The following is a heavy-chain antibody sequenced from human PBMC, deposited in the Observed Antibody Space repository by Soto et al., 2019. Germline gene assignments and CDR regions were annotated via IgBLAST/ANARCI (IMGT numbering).Heavy chain of an antibody. D-gene: IGHD3-10*01. J-gene: IGHJ6*03. CDR2: MNPNSGNT. CDR3: ARRGGVALWFGELPTIARIEDYYYYMDV. V-gene: IGHV1-8*01. Sequence: QVQLVQSGAEVKKPGASVKVSCKASGYTFTSYDINWVRQATGQGLEWMGWMNPNSGNTGYAQKFQGRVTMTRNTSISTAYRELSSLRSEDTAVYYWARRGGVALWFGELPTIARIEDYYYYMDVWGKGTTVTVSS. CDR1: GYTFTSYD.